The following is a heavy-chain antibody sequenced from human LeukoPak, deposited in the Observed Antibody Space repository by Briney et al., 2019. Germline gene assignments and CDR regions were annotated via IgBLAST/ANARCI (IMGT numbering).Heavy chain of an antibody. J-gene: IGHJ2*01. CDR2: IYSGGTT. D-gene: IGHD4-17*01. CDR3: ARDYGAYEVPYWYFDL. Sequence: PGGSLRLSCAASGFTVSNNYMSWVRQAPGKGLEWVSVIYSGGTTYYADSVKGRFTISRDNSKNSLYLQMNSLRAEDTAVYYCARDYGAYEVPYWYFDLWGRGTLVTVSS. CDR1: GFTVSNNY. V-gene: IGHV3-53*01.